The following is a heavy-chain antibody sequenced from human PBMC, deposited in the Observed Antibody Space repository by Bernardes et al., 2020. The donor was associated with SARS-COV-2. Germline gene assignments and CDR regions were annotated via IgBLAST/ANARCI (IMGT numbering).Heavy chain of an antibody. D-gene: IGHD6-19*01. CDR3: VKGSVAVAGVDY. CDR2: ISINGDLT. V-gene: IGHV3-64D*06. CDR1: GFTFSNYV. Sequence: GGSLRLFCSVSGFTFSNYVMHWVRQAPGKGLEYVSAISINGDLTFYVDSVKGRFIISRDDSKNMLYLQMSSLRVEDTAIYFCVKGSVAVAGVDYWGQGTLVTVSS. J-gene: IGHJ4*02.